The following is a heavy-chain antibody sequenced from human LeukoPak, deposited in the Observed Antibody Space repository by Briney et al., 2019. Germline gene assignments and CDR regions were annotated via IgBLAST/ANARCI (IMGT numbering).Heavy chain of an antibody. CDR2: IYSGGST. CDR3: ARDLVRGDCSSTSCYGEN. D-gene: IGHD2-2*01. J-gene: IGHJ4*02. Sequence: PGGSLRLSCAASGFTVSSNYMSWVRQAPGKGLEWVSVIYSGGSTYYADSVKGRFTISRDNSKNTLYLQMNSLRAKDTAVYYCARDLVRGDCSSTSCYGENWGQGTLVTVSS. CDR1: GFTVSSNY. V-gene: IGHV3-53*01.